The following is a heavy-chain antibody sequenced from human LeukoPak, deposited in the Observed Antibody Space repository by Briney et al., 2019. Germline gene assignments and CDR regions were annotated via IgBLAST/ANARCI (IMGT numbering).Heavy chain of an antibody. Sequence: SETLSLTCTVSGDSIGSYYWSWIRQPPGKGLEWIGYIYYTGSTNYNPSLKSRATISVDTSKNQFSLKVSAVTAAGTAVYYCARHRYGDVYYFDFWGQGTLVSVSS. CDR3: ARHRYGDVYYFDF. D-gene: IGHD3-16*01. V-gene: IGHV4-59*08. CDR2: IYYTGST. J-gene: IGHJ4*02. CDR1: GDSIGSYY.